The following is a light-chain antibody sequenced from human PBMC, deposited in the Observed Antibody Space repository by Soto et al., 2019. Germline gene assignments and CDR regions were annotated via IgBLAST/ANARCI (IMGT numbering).Light chain of an antibody. CDR1: QAIRND. CDR2: GSS. Sequence: DIQMTQSPSSLSASVGDMFTISCRASQAIRNDLAWYQQKPGRAPKRLIYGSSTLQSGVPSRFSGSGSGTEFTLTISSLQPEDFATYYCLQHNVFPRAFGQGTKVDIK. V-gene: IGKV1-17*01. J-gene: IGKJ1*01. CDR3: LQHNVFPRA.